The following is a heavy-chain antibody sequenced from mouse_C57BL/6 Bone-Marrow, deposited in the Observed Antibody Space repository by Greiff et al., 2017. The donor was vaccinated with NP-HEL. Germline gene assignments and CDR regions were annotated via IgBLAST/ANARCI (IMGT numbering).Heavy chain of an antibody. V-gene: IGHV14-3*01. D-gene: IGHD1-1*01. Sequence: VQLQQSVAELVRPGASVKLSCTASGFNIKNTYMHWVKQRPEQGLEWIGRIDPANGNTKYAPKFQGKATITADKSSNTAYLQLSSLTSEDMAIYYCARDYYGSSYGGAWFAYWGQGTRVTVSA. CDR3: ARDYYGSSYGGAWFAY. CDR1: GFNIKNTY. CDR2: IDPANGNT. J-gene: IGHJ3*01.